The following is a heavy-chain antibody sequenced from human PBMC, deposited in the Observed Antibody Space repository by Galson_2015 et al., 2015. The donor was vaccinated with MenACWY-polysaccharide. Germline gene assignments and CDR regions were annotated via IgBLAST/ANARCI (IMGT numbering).Heavy chain of an antibody. CDR3: ATGGPPDYYDSSGLDAFDI. CDR2: NGGST. J-gene: IGHJ3*02. Sequence: NGGSTYYANSVKGRFTISRDNSKNTPYLQMGSLRAEDMAVYYCATGGPPDYYDSSGLDAFDIWGQGTMVTVSS. V-gene: IGHV3-64*01. D-gene: IGHD3-22*01.